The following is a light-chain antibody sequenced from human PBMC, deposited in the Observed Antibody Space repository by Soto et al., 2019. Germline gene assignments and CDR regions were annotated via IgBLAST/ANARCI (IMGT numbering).Light chain of an antibody. V-gene: IGLV2-8*01. CDR2: EVS. J-gene: IGLJ2*01. Sequence: QSALTQPPSASGSPGQSVTISCTGTSIDVGGYNYVYWYQQHPGKAPKLMIYEVSKRPSGVPDRFSGSKSGNTASLTVSGLQAEDEADYYCSSYAGSNNLVVFGGGTKETVL. CDR3: SSYAGSNNLVV. CDR1: SIDVGGYNY.